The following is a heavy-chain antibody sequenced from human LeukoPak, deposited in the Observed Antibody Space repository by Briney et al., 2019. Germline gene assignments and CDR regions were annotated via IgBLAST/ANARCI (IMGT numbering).Heavy chain of an antibody. D-gene: IGHD6-13*01. V-gene: IGHV3-30*02. J-gene: IGHJ6*03. CDR3: AKSGGGSSSWYYYYYYMDV. CDR2: IWYDGSNK. Sequence: GGSLRLSCAASGFIFSSYGMHWVRQAPGKGLEWVAFIWYDGSNKYYADSVKGRFTISRDNSKNTLYLQMNSLRPEDTAVYYCAKSGGGSSSWYYYYYYMDVWGKGTTVTVSS. CDR1: GFIFSSYG.